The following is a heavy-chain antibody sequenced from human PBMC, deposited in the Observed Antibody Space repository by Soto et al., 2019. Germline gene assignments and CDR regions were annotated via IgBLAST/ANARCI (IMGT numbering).Heavy chain of an antibody. J-gene: IGHJ6*02. CDR3: ARHNDRPQLGGNYYYVLDV. CDR1: GGTFRTAA. Sequence: QVQLEQSGAEVKKPGSSVKVSCKASGGTFRTAAISWVRQAPGQGLEWMGGIMPVFRTPDYAQKFQGRVTITADESTNTAYMELSGRRSHDTAVYYCARHNDRPQLGGNYYYVLDVWGQGTTITVSS. V-gene: IGHV1-69*12. D-gene: IGHD1-1*01. CDR2: IMPVFRTP.